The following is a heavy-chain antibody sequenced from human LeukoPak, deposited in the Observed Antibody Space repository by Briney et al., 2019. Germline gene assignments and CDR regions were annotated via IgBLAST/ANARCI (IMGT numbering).Heavy chain of an antibody. Sequence: PGGSLRLSCTASGFTFNTYAMSWVRQAPGKGLKWVSLIYSGGSTYYADSVRGRFTISRDNSKNTLCLQMNSLRAEDTAVYYCATTRYDAFDIWGQGTMVTVSS. CDR3: ATTRYDAFDI. V-gene: IGHV3-53*01. J-gene: IGHJ3*02. CDR1: GFTFNTYA. D-gene: IGHD4-17*01. CDR2: IYSGGST.